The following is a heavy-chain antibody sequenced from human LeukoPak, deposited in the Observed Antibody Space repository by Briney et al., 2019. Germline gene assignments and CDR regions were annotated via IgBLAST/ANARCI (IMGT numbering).Heavy chain of an antibody. D-gene: IGHD3-22*01. CDR1: GGSFRGYY. Sequence: LETLSPTRAVYGGSFRGYYWGWVRPPPGKGVGWVGEINHSGSTNYNPSLKSRVTISVDTSKNQFSLKLSSVTAADTAVYYCASTYYYDSSGYHWWGQGTLVTVSS. V-gene: IGHV4-34*01. CDR3: ASTYYYDSSGYHW. J-gene: IGHJ4*02. CDR2: INHSGST.